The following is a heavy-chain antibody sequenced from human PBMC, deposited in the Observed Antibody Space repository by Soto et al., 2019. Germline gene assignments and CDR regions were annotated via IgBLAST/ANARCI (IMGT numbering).Heavy chain of an antibody. CDR2: ISAYNGNT. V-gene: IGHV1-18*01. CDR1: GYTFTSYG. Sequence: ASVKVSCKASGYTFTSYGISWVRQAPGQGLEWMGWISAYNGNTNYAQKLQGRVTMATDTSTSTAYMELRSLRSDDTAVYYCERGTYYDILTRYYAFDYWGQGTLVTVSS. CDR3: ERGTYYDILTRYYAFDY. D-gene: IGHD3-9*01. J-gene: IGHJ4*02.